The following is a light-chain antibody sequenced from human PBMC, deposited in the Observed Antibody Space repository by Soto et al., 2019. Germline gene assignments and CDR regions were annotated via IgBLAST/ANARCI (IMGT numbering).Light chain of an antibody. CDR3: SSYTSSSTLYV. CDR2: EVT. J-gene: IGLJ1*01. Sequence: QSVLTQPPSASGTPGQRVSFFCSGSRSNIGSNPVSWYKQHPGKAPKLMIYEVTNRPSGVSNRFSGSKSGNTASLTISGLQAEDEADYYCSSYTSSSTLYVFGTGTKVTVL. CDR1: RSNIGSNP. V-gene: IGLV2-14*01.